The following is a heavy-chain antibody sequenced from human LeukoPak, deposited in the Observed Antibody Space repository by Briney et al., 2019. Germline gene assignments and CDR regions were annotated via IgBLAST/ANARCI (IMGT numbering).Heavy chain of an antibody. CDR2: IKQDGSEK. V-gene: IGHV3-7*01. CDR1: GFTFSSYR. D-gene: IGHD6-6*01. Sequence: GGSLRLSCAASGFTFSSYRMNWVRQAPGKGLEWVANIKQDGSEKYYVDSVKGRFTISRDNARNSLYLQMNSLRAEDTAVYYCARGVYYFDYWGQGILVTVSS. CDR3: ARGVYYFDY. J-gene: IGHJ4*02.